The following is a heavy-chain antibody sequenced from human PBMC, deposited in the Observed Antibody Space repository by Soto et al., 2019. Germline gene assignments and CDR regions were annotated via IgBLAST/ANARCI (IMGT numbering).Heavy chain of an antibody. CDR3: AILAGYSRGSQGDD. CDR2: IYPSGST. CDR1: GGSISSYY. J-gene: IGHJ4*02. V-gene: IGHV4-59*10. Sequence: SETLYLTCAVYGGSISSYYWNWIRQPAEKGLEWIGRIYPSGSTNYNPSLKSRVTMSVDTSKNQISLKLSSVTAADTAVYYCAILAGYSRGSQGDDWCPGILVSVSS. D-gene: IGHD5-12*01.